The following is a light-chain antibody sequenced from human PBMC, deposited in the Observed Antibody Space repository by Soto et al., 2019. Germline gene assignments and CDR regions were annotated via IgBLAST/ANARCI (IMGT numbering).Light chain of an antibody. V-gene: IGLV3-21*02. Sequence: SYELTQPPSVSVAPGQTARITCGGNNIGTKRVHWYQQEPGQAPVLVVYDDSDRPSGIPERFSGSNSGNTATLTVSRVEAGDEADYYCQVWDSTGDHYVFGTGTKVT. CDR1: NIGTKR. J-gene: IGLJ1*01. CDR3: QVWDSTGDHYV. CDR2: DDS.